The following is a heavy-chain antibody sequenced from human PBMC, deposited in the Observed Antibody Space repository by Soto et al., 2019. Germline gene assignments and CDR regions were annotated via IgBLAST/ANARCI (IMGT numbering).Heavy chain of an antibody. J-gene: IGHJ5*02. D-gene: IGHD4-17*01. V-gene: IGHV4-30-4*01. CDR2: IYYSGST. Sequence: SETLSLTCTVSGDSISSGDYYWSWIRQPPGKGLEWIGYIYYSGSTYYNPSLKSRVTISVDTSKNQFSLKLSSVTAADTAVYYCARADYGDSEKENWFDPWGQGTLVTVSS. CDR1: GDSISSGDYY. CDR3: ARADYGDSEKENWFDP.